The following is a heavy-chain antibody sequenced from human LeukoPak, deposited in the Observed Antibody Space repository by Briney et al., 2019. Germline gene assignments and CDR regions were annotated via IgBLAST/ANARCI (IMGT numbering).Heavy chain of an antibody. CDR1: GYTFTDYY. J-gene: IGHJ3*02. D-gene: IGHD6-13*01. V-gene: IGHV1-2*02. Sequence: ASVKVSCKASGYTFTDYYIHWVRQAPGQGLEWMGWINPNSGGTHYAEILQDRVTMTRDTSLTTVYMELSSLRSADTAIYYCAREIYTRSWYDGLDIWAQGTMVTVSS. CDR2: INPNSGGT. CDR3: AREIYTRSWYDGLDI.